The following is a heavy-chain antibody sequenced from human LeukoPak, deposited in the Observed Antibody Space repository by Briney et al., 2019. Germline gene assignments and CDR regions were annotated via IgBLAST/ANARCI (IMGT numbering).Heavy chain of an antibody. D-gene: IGHD1-26*01. CDR1: GYIFVFIG. Sequence: ASVNVSCKASGYIFVFIGVSWVRQAAGQGLERMGWIDSHNGDTKYAERLQGRVFMTTDTSTSTSYMELRSLRSDDTAVYYCARAVSGSLYGDFDFWGQGTLVTVSS. CDR2: IDSHNGDT. J-gene: IGHJ4*02. V-gene: IGHV1-18*01. CDR3: ARAVSGSLYGDFDF.